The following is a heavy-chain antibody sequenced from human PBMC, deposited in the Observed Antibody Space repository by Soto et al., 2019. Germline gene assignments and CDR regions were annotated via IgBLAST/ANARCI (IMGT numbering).Heavy chain of an antibody. CDR3: ARAFHYDSLTGSGMDV. Sequence: GGSLRLSCAASGFTFSSYIMNWVRQAPGKGLEWVSSISSSSSYIYYADSVKGRFTISRDNAKNSLYLQMNSLRAEDTAVYYCARAFHYDSLTGSGMDVWGQGTTVTVSS. J-gene: IGHJ6*02. CDR2: ISSSSSYI. V-gene: IGHV3-21*01. D-gene: IGHD3-9*01. CDR1: GFTFSSYI.